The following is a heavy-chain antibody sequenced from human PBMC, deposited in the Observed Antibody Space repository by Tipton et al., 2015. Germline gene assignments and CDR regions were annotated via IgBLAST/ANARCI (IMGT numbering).Heavy chain of an antibody. J-gene: IGHJ4*02. CDR2: ISRSGTNT. CDR3: VKDLAVPGDY. V-gene: IGHV3-23*01. D-gene: IGHD3-3*02. CDR1: GFTFSSCA. Sequence: SLRLSCTASGFTFSSCAMAWVRQAPGQGLEWVSTISRSGTNTHYADSVKGRFTISRDDSKNTLYLQMSSLRAEDTAVYYCVKDLAVPGDYWGQGTLVTVSS.